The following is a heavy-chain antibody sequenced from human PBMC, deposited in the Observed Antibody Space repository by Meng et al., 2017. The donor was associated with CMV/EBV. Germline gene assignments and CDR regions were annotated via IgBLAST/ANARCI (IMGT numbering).Heavy chain of an antibody. Sequence: EVQLVXSXXXXXTRXGXXXLSXSXSGFTFSSYSMNWVRQAPVKGLEWVSSISSSSSYIYYADSVKGRFTISRDNAKNSLYLQMNSLRAEDTAVYYCARVYDSSGYYYYFDYWGQGTLVTVSS. V-gene: IGHV3-21*01. CDR2: ISSSSSYI. J-gene: IGHJ4*02. CDR1: GFTFSSYS. CDR3: ARVYDSSGYYYYFDY. D-gene: IGHD3-22*01.